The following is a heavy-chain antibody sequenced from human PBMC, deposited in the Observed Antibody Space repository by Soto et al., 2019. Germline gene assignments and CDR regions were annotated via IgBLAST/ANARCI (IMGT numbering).Heavy chain of an antibody. CDR1: EFTFSIFW. Sequence: HPGGSLSLSCAASEFTFSIFWMSWVRQASGKGLERVATINQEGSETYYVDSVKGRFMISRDNAKNSMYLQMNSLRAEDTAVYYCATPGGRFDSWGQGTMVTVS. CDR3: ATPGGRFDS. CDR2: INQEGSET. D-gene: IGHD6-25*01. V-gene: IGHV3-7*01. J-gene: IGHJ4*02.